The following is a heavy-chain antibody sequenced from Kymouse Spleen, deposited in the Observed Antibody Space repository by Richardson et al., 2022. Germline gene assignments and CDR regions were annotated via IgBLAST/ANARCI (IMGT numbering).Heavy chain of an antibody. D-gene: IGHD3-10*01. Sequence: EVQLVESGGGLVKPGGSLRLSCAASGFTFSNAWMSWVRQAPGKGLEWVGRIKSKTDGGTTDYAAPVKGRFTISRDDSKNTLYLQMNSLKTEDTAVYYCTTDPITIFGVGDYYGSGSPNWFDPWGQGTLVTVSS. J-gene: IGHJ5*02. CDR1: GFTFSNAW. CDR3: TTDPITIFGVGDYYGSGSPNWFDP. CDR2: IKSKTDGGTT. V-gene: IGHV3-15*01.